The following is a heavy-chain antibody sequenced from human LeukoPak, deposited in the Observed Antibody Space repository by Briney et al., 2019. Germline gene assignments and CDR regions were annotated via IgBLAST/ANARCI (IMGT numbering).Heavy chain of an antibody. Sequence: GGSLRLSFAASGFTFSSHWMSWVRQAPGKGLEWVANIKQDGSEKYYVDSVKGRFTISRDNAKNSLYLQMNSLRAEDTAVYYCASHRGYSYGYASFDYWGQGTLVTVSS. CDR1: GFTFSSHW. J-gene: IGHJ4*02. CDR3: ASHRGYSYGYASFDY. D-gene: IGHD5-18*01. CDR2: IKQDGSEK. V-gene: IGHV3-7*01.